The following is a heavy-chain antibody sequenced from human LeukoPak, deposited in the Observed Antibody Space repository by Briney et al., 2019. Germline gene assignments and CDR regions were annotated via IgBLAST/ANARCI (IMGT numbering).Heavy chain of an antibody. J-gene: IGHJ4*02. D-gene: IGHD3-10*01. CDR1: GGSISSYY. V-gene: IGHV4-59*01. CDR2: IYYSGST. Sequence: SETLSLTCTVSGGSISSYYWSWIRQPPGKGLEWIGYIYYSGSTDYNPSLKSRVTISVDTSKNQFSLKLSSVTAADTAVYYCAGGGSGSPDFDYWGQGTLVTVSS. CDR3: AGGGSGSPDFDY.